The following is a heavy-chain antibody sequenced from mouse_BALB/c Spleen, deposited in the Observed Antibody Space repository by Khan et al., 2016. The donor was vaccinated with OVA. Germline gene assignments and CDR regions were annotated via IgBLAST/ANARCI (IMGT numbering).Heavy chain of an antibody. CDR2: ISPGSGDT. CDR1: GYTFTDYY. Sequence: QVQLQQSGAELARPGASVKLSCKASGYTFTDYYINWVKQRTGQGLEWIGEISPGSGDTSYNERFKGQATLTSDKSSSTAYMQLSSLTSEASAVYFCARRNYFGYTFAYWGQGTLVTVSA. D-gene: IGHD1-2*01. CDR3: ARRNYFGYTFAY. J-gene: IGHJ3*01. V-gene: IGHV1-77*01.